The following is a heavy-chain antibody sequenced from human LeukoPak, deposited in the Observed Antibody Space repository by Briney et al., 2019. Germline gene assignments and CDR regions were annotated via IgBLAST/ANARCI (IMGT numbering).Heavy chain of an antibody. Sequence: PGRSLRLSCAASGFTFDDNAMHWVRQAPGKGLEWVSGINWNSGSIGYADSVKGRFTISRDNAKNSLYLQMNSLRAEDTALYYCAREGCSGGSCYHNWFDPWGQGTLVTVSS. D-gene: IGHD2-15*01. CDR3: AREGCSGGSCYHNWFDP. CDR2: INWNSGSI. CDR1: GFTFDDNA. J-gene: IGHJ5*02. V-gene: IGHV3-9*01.